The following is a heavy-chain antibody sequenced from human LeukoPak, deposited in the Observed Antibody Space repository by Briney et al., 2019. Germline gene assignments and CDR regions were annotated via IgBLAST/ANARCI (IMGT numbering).Heavy chain of an antibody. J-gene: IGHJ3*02. CDR3: VKAETPTTVVNAFHI. D-gene: IGHD4-23*01. CDR1: GFTFSSYA. Sequence: PGGSLRLSCSASGFTFSSYAMHWVRQAPGKGLEYVSAINNNGDSTYYTDAVKGRFTISRDNSKNTLYLQMSSLRAEDTAVYFCVKAETPTTVVNAFHIWGQGTMVTVSS. V-gene: IGHV3-64D*06. CDR2: INNNGDST.